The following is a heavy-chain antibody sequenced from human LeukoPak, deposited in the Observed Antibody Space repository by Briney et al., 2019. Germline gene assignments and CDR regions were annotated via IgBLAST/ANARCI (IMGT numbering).Heavy chain of an antibody. Sequence: GGSLRLSCAASGFTFSSYGMSWVRQAPGKGLEWVSAISGSGGSTYYADSVKGRFTISRDNSKNTLYLQMNSLRAEDTAVYYCARDGLVTMELDYWGQGTLVTVSS. V-gene: IGHV3-23*01. D-gene: IGHD3/OR15-3a*01. CDR3: ARDGLVTMELDY. J-gene: IGHJ4*02. CDR2: ISGSGGST. CDR1: GFTFSSYG.